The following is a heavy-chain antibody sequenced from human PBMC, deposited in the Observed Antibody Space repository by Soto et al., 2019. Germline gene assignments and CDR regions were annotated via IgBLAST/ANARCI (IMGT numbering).Heavy chain of an antibody. CDR3: AHRPSGFTYLFDY. D-gene: IGHD6-25*01. Sequence: QITLNESGPTLVKPTQTLTLTCTFSGFSLSTRGVGVGWIRQPPGTALEWLALLYWDDDERYSPSLMSRLTLTKDTSKHQVFPTMTNVDPVDTATYSCAHRPSGFTYLFDYWGPGTLVTVSS. CDR2: LYWDDDE. V-gene: IGHV2-5*02. CDR1: GFSLSTRGVG. J-gene: IGHJ4*02.